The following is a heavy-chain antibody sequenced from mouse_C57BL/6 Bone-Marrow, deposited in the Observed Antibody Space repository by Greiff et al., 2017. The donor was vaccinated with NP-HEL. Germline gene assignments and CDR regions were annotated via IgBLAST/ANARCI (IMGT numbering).Heavy chain of an antibody. CDR2: INPNNGGT. Sequence: VQLQQSGPELVKPGASVKISCKASGYTFTDYYMNWVKQSHGKSLEWIGDINPNNGGTSYNQKFKGKATLTVDKSSSTAYMELHSLTSEDSAVYYCARDLGRGVFDYWGQGTTLTVSS. CDR1: GYTFTDYY. D-gene: IGHD4-1*01. V-gene: IGHV1-26*01. J-gene: IGHJ2*01. CDR3: ARDLGRGVFDY.